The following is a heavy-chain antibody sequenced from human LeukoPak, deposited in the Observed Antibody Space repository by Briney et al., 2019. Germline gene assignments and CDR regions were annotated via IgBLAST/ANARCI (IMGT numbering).Heavy chain of an antibody. J-gene: IGHJ4*02. Sequence: ASVKVSCKASGGTFSSYAISWVRQAPGQGLEWMGGIIPIFGTANYAQKFQGRVTITADKSTSTAYMELSSLRSEDTAVYYCARDLASSGWTYYFDYWGQGTLVTVSS. V-gene: IGHV1-69*06. D-gene: IGHD6-19*01. CDR2: IIPIFGTA. CDR1: GGTFSSYA. CDR3: ARDLASSGWTYYFDY.